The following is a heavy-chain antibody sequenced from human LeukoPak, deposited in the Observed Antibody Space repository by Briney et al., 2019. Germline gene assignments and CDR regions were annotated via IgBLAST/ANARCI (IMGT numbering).Heavy chain of an antibody. D-gene: IGHD5-24*01. J-gene: IGHJ4*02. Sequence: GGSLRLSCAASGFSFSSYWMHWVRQAPGKGLVWISRINPDGSNTSYADSVKGRFTISRDNPKNLLFLQINSLRVEDTAVYYCARETPRRGETRDGYRWGQGTVVTVSS. CDR2: INPDGSNT. CDR1: GFSFSSYW. V-gene: IGHV3-74*01. CDR3: ARETPRRGETRDGYR.